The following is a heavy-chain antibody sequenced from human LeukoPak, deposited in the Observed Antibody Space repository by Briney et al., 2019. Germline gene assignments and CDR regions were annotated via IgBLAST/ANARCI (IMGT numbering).Heavy chain of an antibody. CDR1: GGSISSGDYY. J-gene: IGHJ4*02. CDR2: IYYSGST. CDR3: ARGRYCSGGSCWGHVDY. V-gene: IGHV4-30-4*01. Sequence: SETLSLTCTVSGGSISSGDYYWSWIRQPPGKGLEWIGYIYYSGSTYYNPSLKSRVTISVDTSKNQFSLKLSSVTAADTAVYYCARGRYCSGGSCWGHVDYWGQGTLVTVSS. D-gene: IGHD2-15*01.